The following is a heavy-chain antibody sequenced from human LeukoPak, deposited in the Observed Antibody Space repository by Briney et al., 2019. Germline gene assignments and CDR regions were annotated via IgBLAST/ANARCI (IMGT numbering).Heavy chain of an antibody. D-gene: IGHD3-16*01. CDR3: TRRSLGGSLDP. CDR2: IRSKANSYAT. J-gene: IGHJ5*02. Sequence: PGGSLRLSCAASGFTFSGSAMHWVRQASGKGLEWVGRIRSKANSYATAYAASVKGRFTNSRDDSKNTAYLQMNSLKTEDTAVYYCTRRSLGGSLDPWGQGTLVTVSS. CDR1: GFTFSGSA. V-gene: IGHV3-73*01.